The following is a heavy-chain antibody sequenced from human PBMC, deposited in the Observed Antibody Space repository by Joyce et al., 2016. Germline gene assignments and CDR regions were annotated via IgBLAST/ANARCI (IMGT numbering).Heavy chain of an antibody. Sequence: EVQLVESGGGLVTPGGSLRFSCAASGFIFRSYTMTWVRQAPGQGLEWVSSISSSGNYIYYPDSVKGRFTISRDNAKDSLFLQMDSLRAEDTAVYYCVTRRSSSSRAYWGQGTLVTVSS. CDR3: VTRRSSSSRAY. J-gene: IGHJ4*02. CDR1: GFIFRSYT. V-gene: IGHV3-21*01. D-gene: IGHD6-6*01. CDR2: ISSSGNYI.